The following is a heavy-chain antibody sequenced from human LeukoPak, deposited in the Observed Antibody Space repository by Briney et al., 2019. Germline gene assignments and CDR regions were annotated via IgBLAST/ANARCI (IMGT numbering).Heavy chain of an antibody. J-gene: IGHJ5*02. D-gene: IGHD2-15*01. V-gene: IGHV3-30-3*01. CDR1: GFTFSSYA. CDR2: ISHDGSNK. CDR3: AREDATSTNWFDP. Sequence: GGSLRLSCATSGFTFSSYAIHWVRQAPGKGLEWVALISHDGSNKYYADSVKGRFTISRDNSKNTLYLQMNSLRAEDTAVYYCAREDATSTNWFDPWGQGTLVTVSS.